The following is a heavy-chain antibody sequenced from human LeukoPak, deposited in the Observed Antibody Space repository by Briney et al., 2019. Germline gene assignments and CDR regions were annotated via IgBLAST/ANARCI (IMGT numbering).Heavy chain of an antibody. CDR1: GFTFDDYA. Sequence: GGSLRLSCAASGFTFDDYAMHWVRQAPGKGLEWVSGISWNSGSIGYADSVKGRFTISRDNAENSLYLQMNSLRAEDMALYYCAKGGDYDFWSGYPPGGYFDYWGQGTLVTVSS. CDR3: AKGGDYDFWSGYPPGGYFDY. D-gene: IGHD3-3*01. V-gene: IGHV3-9*03. CDR2: ISWNSGSI. J-gene: IGHJ4*02.